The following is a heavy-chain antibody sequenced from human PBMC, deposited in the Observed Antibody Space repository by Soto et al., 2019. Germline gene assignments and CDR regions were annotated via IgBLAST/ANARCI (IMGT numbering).Heavy chain of an antibody. V-gene: IGHV3-7*01. Sequence: EVQLLESGGDLVQPGGSLRLSCEASGFTFSDFWMSWVRQAPGKGLEWVANIRGDGSEKRYVDSVRGRFTISRDNAKNSVYLQMNSLRGDDTALYYCGRDEVRNGVGVWGQGTTVTVSS. J-gene: IGHJ6*02. CDR1: GFTFSDFW. CDR3: GRDEVRNGVGV. CDR2: IRGDGSEK.